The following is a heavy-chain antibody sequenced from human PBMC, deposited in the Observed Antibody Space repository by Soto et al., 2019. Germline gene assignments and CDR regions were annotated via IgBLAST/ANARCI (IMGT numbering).Heavy chain of an antibody. CDR1: GYTFTSYD. D-gene: IGHD2-2*01. CDR3: ARAVVPAANDAFDI. J-gene: IGHJ3*02. V-gene: IGHV1-8*01. Sequence: GASVKVSCKAYGYTFTSYDINSVRQATGQGLEWMGWMNPNSGNTGYAQKFQGRVTMTRNTSISTAYMELSSLRSEDTAVYYCARAVVPAANDAFDIWGQGTMVTVSS. CDR2: MNPNSGNT.